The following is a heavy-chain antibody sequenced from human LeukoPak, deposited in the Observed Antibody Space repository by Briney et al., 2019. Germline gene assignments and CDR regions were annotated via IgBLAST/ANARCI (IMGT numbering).Heavy chain of an antibody. CDR3: ARAVPVVHPYYYYYMDV. CDR1: GGSISSYY. CDR2: IYYSGST. J-gene: IGHJ6*03. D-gene: IGHD2-2*01. V-gene: IGHV4-59*01. Sequence: SETLSLTSTVSGGSISSYYWSWIRQPPGKGLEWIGYIYYSGSTNYNPSLKSRVTISVDTSKNQFSLKLSSVTAADTAVYYCARAVPVVHPYYYYYMDVWGKGTTVTVSS.